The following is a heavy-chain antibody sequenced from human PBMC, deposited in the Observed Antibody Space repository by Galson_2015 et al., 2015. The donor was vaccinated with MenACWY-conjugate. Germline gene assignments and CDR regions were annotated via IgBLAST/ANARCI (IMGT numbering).Heavy chain of an antibody. V-gene: IGHV4-39*01. CDR1: GGSISSSDFY. J-gene: IGHJ3*02. D-gene: IGHD2-15*01. CDR3: SRRRPRDIGAGFDI. CDR2: IHYTGGT. Sequence: TLSLTCTVSGGSISSSDFYCVWIRQSPGKCLEWIGNIHYTGGTYFHPSFKTRVITSVDTSQNQFSLKLTSVTAADTAVYYFSRRRPRDIGAGFDIWGQGTMVPVSS.